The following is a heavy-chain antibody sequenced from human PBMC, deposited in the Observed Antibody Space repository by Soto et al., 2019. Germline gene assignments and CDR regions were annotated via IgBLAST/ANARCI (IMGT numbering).Heavy chain of an antibody. V-gene: IGHV1-69*04. J-gene: IGHJ4*02. CDR2: IILILGIA. CDR1: GGTFSSYT. CDR3: ARDRAAGTVFDY. Sequence: GASVKVSCKASGGTFSSYTISWVRQAPGQGLERMGRIILILGIANYAQKFQGRVTITADKSTSTAYMELSSLRSEDTAVYYCARDRAAGTVFDYWGQGTLVTVSS. D-gene: IGHD6-13*01.